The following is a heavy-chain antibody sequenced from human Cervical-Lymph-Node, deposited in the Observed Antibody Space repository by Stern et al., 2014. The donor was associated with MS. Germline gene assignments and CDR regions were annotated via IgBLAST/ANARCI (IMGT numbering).Heavy chain of an antibody. CDR2: ISGSDGST. D-gene: IGHD6-19*01. J-gene: IGHJ4*02. V-gene: IGHV3-23*04. CDR3: AKVYGSGPFDY. Sequence: VQLVASGGTLVQPGGSLRLSCAASGFTFSSYAMSLVRQAPGQGLEWVSVISGSDGSTFYADSVKGRFTISRDNSKNTLFLQMNSLRAEDTAVYYCAKVYGSGPFDYWGQGTLVTVSS. CDR1: GFTFSSYA.